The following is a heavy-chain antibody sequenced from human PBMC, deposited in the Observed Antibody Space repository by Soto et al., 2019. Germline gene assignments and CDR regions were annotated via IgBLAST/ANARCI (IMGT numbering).Heavy chain of an antibody. J-gene: IGHJ4*02. Sequence: PGGSLRLSCAASGFTFSSYSMNWVRQAPGEGLEWVSYISSSSSTIYYADSVKGRFTISRDNAKNSLYLQMNSLRDEDTAVYYCARDIVDSSGYHAALDYWGQGTLVTVSS. CDR3: ARDIVDSSGYHAALDY. CDR2: ISSSSSTI. V-gene: IGHV3-48*02. D-gene: IGHD3-22*01. CDR1: GFTFSSYS.